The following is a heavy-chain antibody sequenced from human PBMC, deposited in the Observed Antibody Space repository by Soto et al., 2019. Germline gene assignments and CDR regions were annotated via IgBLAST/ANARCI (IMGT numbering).Heavy chain of an antibody. CDR1: GYSFTSYW. J-gene: IGHJ4*02. D-gene: IGHD3-9*01. V-gene: IGHV5-51*01. CDR2: IYPGDSDT. Sequence: GESLKISCKGSGYSFTSYWIGWVRQMPGKGLEWMGTIYPGDSDTRYSPSFQGQVTISADKSINTAYLQWSSLKASDTAMYYCARHGVGDILTGQPDYWGQGTLVTVSS. CDR3: ARHGVGDILTGQPDY.